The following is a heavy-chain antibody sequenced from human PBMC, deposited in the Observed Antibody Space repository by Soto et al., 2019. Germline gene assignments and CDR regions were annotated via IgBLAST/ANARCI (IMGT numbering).Heavy chain of an antibody. V-gene: IGHV5-51*01. CDR2: TYPTDSDT. D-gene: IGHD3-22*01. CDR3: ARGDSSDYSTTTPADY. Sequence: GESLKISCSGSGYSFANYWIGWVRQMPGKGLEWMGITYPTDSDTRYSPSFQGQVTISADKSLSTAYLQWNSLKASDTAIYFCARGDSSDYSTTTPADYWGQGTLVTVSS. J-gene: IGHJ4*02. CDR1: GYSFANYW.